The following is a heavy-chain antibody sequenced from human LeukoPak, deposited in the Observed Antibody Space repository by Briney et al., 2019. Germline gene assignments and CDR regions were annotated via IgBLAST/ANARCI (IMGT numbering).Heavy chain of an antibody. J-gene: IGHJ3*02. Sequence: GGSLRLSCAASGFTFSSYSMNWVRQAPGKGLEWVSSISSSSSYIYYADSVKGRITISRDNAKNSLYLQMNSLRAEDTAVYYCARDEAVAAFDIWGQGTMVTVSS. D-gene: IGHD6-19*01. V-gene: IGHV3-21*01. CDR1: GFTFSSYS. CDR2: ISSSSSYI. CDR3: ARDEAVAAFDI.